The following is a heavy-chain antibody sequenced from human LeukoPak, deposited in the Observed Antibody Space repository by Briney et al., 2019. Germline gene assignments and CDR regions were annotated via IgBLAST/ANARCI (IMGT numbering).Heavy chain of an antibody. CDR3: AKGRYFDWLLGSDDAFDI. CDR1: GFPFSSYA. V-gene: IGHV3-23*01. Sequence: GSLSLSCAASGFPFSSYAMSWVRQAPGKGLEWVSAISGSGGSTYYADSVKGRFTISRDNSKNTLYLQMNSLRAEDTAVYYCAKGRYFDWLLGSDDAFDIWGQGTMVTVSS. J-gene: IGHJ3*02. CDR2: ISGSGGST. D-gene: IGHD3-9*01.